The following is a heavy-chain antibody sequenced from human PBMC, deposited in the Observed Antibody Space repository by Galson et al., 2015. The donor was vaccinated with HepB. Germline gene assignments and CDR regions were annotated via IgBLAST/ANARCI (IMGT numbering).Heavy chain of an antibody. CDR3: ATALLGYQDAFDI. CDR1: GGTFSSYT. V-gene: IGHV1-69*02. CDR2: IIPILGIA. J-gene: IGHJ3*02. Sequence: SVKVSCKASGGTFSSYTISWVRQAPGQGLEWMGRIIPILGIANYAQKFQGRVTITADKSTSTAYMELSSLRSEDTAVYYCATALLGYQDAFDIWGQGTMVTVSS. D-gene: IGHD5-18*01.